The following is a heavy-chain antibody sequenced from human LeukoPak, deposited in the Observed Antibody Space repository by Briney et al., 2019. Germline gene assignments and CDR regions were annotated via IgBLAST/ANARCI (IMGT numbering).Heavy chain of an antibody. V-gene: IGHV3-48*02. Sequence: PGGSLRLSCVASGFSAFGLSSYAMSWVRQAPGKGLEWISYIDTSSSTMYYADSVMGRFTISRDNAKESLYLQMNSLRDEDTAVYYCAREDDSWGPSNLDLWGQGTMVTVSS. J-gene: IGHJ3*01. CDR1: GFSAFGLSSYA. D-gene: IGHD7-27*01. CDR2: IDTSSSTM. CDR3: AREDDSWGPSNLDL.